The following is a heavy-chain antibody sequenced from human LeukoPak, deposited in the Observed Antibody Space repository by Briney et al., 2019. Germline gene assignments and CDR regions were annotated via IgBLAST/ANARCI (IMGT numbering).Heavy chain of an antibody. CDR3: TTAYYYDSSGDVDY. V-gene: IGHV3-15*01. Sequence: GGSLRLSCAASGLTFSNAWMSWVRQAPGKGLEWVGRIKSKTDGGTTDYAAPVKGRFTISRDDSKNTLYLQMNSLKTEDTAVYYCTTAYYYDSSGDVDYWGQGTLVTVSS. D-gene: IGHD3-22*01. CDR1: GLTFSNAW. CDR2: IKSKTDGGTT. J-gene: IGHJ4*02.